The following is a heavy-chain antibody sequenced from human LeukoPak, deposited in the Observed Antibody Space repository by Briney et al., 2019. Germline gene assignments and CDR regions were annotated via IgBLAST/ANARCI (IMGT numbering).Heavy chain of an antibody. CDR2: INHSGST. V-gene: IGHV4-34*01. CDR3: ARDRGPRTGFMVREAYDY. CDR1: GGSISNYY. J-gene: IGHJ4*02. Sequence: SETLSLTCTVSGGSISNYYWTWIRQPPGKGLEWIGEINHSGSTNYNPSLKSRVTISVDTSKNQFSLKLSSVTAADTAVYYCARDRGPRTGFMVREAYDYWGQGTLVTVSS. D-gene: IGHD3-10*01.